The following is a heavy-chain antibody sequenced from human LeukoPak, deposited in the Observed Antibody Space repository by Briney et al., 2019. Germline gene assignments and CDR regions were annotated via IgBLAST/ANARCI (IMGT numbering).Heavy chain of an antibody. CDR3: VRGYSFGPYGMDV. CDR2: ISGSGSYM. V-gene: IGHV3-21*04. D-gene: IGHD2-15*01. Sequence: SCKASGYTFSIYSMNWVRQAPGKGLEWVSSISGSGSYMYYADSLKGRFTISRDNSKNTLYLQMSSLRAEDTAVYFCVRGYSFGPYGMDVWGQGTTVTVSS. J-gene: IGHJ6*02. CDR1: GYTFSIYS.